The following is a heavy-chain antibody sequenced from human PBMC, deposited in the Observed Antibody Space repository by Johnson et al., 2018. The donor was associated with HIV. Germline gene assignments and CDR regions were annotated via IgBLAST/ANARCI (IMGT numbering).Heavy chain of an antibody. V-gene: IGHV3-30*18. CDR3: AKTEDAFDI. Sequence: QVQLVESGGGVVQSGRSLRLSCAASGFTFSSYGMHWVRQAPAKGLEWVAVISYDGSDKDYADSVKGRFTISRDNSKNTLYLQMNSLRAEDTAVYYCAKTEDAFDIWGQGTMVTVSS. CDR1: GFTFSSYG. CDR2: ISYDGSDK. J-gene: IGHJ3*02.